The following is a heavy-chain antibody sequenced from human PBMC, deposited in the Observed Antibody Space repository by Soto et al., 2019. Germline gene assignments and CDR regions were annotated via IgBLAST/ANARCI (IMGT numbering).Heavy chain of an antibody. V-gene: IGHV1-2*04. CDR1: GYTFAGYY. D-gene: IGHD2-2*01. Sequence: ASVKVSCKASGYTFAGYYMHWVRQAPGQGLEWMGWINPNSGGTNYAQKFQGWVTMTRDTSISTAYMELSRLRSDDTAVYYCAIGGIVVVPAAQVLDYYYGMDVWGQGTTVTVSS. CDR3: AIGGIVVVPAAQVLDYYYGMDV. J-gene: IGHJ6*02. CDR2: INPNSGGT.